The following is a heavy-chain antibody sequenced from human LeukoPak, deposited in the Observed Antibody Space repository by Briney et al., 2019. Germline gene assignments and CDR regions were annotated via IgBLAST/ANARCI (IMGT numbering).Heavy chain of an antibody. Sequence: GGSLRLSCAASGFTFDDYGMSWVRQAPGKGLEWVSGINWYGGSTGYADSVKGRFTISRDNAKNSLYLQMNSLRAEDTALYYCARGENFWSGYYTSWFDPWGQGTLVTVSS. V-gene: IGHV3-20*04. D-gene: IGHD3-3*01. CDR3: ARGENFWSGYYTSWFDP. CDR1: GFTFDDYG. CDR2: INWYGGST. J-gene: IGHJ5*02.